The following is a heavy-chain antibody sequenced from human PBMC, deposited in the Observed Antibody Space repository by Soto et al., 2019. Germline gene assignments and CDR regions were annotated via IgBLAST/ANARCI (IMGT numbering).Heavy chain of an antibody. CDR1: GFSLSTSGVG. Sequence: QITLKESGPTLVKPTQTLTLTCTFSGFSLSTSGVGVGWIRQPPGKALEWLAIIYWDDEKRYSPSLKTRLTVTEDTSKSQVVLTMTNVDPVDTATYYCAHRAYLDSSKQFDYWGQGTLVSVSS. CDR3: AHRAYLDSSKQFDY. D-gene: IGHD2-21*01. J-gene: IGHJ4*02. CDR2: IYWDDEK. V-gene: IGHV2-5*02.